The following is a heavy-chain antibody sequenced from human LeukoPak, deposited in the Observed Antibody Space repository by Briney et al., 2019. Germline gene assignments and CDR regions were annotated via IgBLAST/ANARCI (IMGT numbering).Heavy chain of an antibody. D-gene: IGHD6-19*01. CDR2: ISAYNGNT. CDR3: VRGGIGSGWPSAGYYYYGMDV. Sequence: ASVKVSCKASGYTFTSYGISWVRQAPGQGLEWMGWISAYNGNTNYAQKLQGRVTMTTDTSTSTAYMELRSLRSDDTAVYYCVRGGIGSGWPSAGYYYYGMDVWGQGTTVTVSS. V-gene: IGHV1-18*01. J-gene: IGHJ6*02. CDR1: GYTFTSYG.